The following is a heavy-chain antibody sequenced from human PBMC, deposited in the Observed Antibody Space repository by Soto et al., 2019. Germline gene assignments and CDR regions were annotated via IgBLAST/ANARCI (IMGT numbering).Heavy chain of an antibody. J-gene: IGHJ6*02. V-gene: IGHV3-74*01. CDR2: INTDGSTT. D-gene: IGHD3-16*02. CDR1: EFTFNNYW. Sequence: EVQLVESGGGLVQPGGSLRLSCAASEFTFNNYWMHWVRQVPGKGLEWVSRINTDGSTTNYSDSVMGRFTISRDNADNTVYLQKNRLRAEDTAVYYCARGIYLKYGLDVWGQGATVTVSS. CDR3: ARGIYLKYGLDV.